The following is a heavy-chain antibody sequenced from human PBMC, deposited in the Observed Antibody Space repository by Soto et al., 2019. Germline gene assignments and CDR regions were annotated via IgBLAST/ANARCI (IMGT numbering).Heavy chain of an antibody. CDR3: AHFGGNDLWSGYPFDY. D-gene: IGHD3-3*01. CDR2: IYWDDEK. CDR1: GFSLNTSGVG. J-gene: IGHJ4*02. V-gene: IGHV2-5*02. Sequence: QITLKESGPTLAKPTQTLTLTCTFSGFSLNTSGVGVGWIRQPPGKALEWLGLIYWDDEKRYNPSLKRRLTITKDTSKNQVVLTMTNMDPGDTATYHLAHFGGNDLWSGYPFDYLGQGTLGSVSS.